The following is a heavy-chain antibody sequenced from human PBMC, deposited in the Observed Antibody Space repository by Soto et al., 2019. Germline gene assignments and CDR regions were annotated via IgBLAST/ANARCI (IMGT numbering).Heavy chain of an antibody. D-gene: IGHD4-17*01. Sequence: QVQLEESGGGVVQPGRSLRLSCEASGFTFNTYSMHWVRQPPGKGLEWLAAIWYDGTQKYYADSVKGRFIISRDNSKKTLYLAINSLRAEDTAVYYCARAGGTTVTGLWHFDSWGQGTLVTVSS. V-gene: IGHV3-33*01. CDR1: GFTFNTYS. J-gene: IGHJ4*02. CDR2: IWYDGTQK. CDR3: ARAGGTTVTGLWHFDS.